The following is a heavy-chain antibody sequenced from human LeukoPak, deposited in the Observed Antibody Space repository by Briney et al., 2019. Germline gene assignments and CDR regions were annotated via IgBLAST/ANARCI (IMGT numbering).Heavy chain of an antibody. CDR2: INHSGST. D-gene: IGHD3-3*01. Sequence: SETLSLTCAVYVGSFSVYYWSWIRQPPRKGLEWIGEINHSGSTNYNPSLKSRVTISVDTSKNQFSLKLSSVTAADTAVYYCARRLRAFWSGYFYFDYWGQGTLVTVSS. V-gene: IGHV4-34*01. CDR1: VGSFSVYY. J-gene: IGHJ4*02. CDR3: ARRLRAFWSGYFYFDY.